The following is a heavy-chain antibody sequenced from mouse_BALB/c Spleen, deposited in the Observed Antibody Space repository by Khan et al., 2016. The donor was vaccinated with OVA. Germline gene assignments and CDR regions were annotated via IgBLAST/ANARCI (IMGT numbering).Heavy chain of an antibody. Sequence: QVQLQQPGAELARPGASVKMSCKASGYIFTSYMIHWVKQRPGQGLEWIGDINPSSDYNNYNQKFKDKATLTADKSSSTAYMQLSSLTSEDSAVYYCARGGYGSFGYWGQGTLFTVSA. CDR2: INPSSDYN. V-gene: IGHV1-4*01. CDR1: GYIFTSYM. CDR3: ARGGYGSFGY. J-gene: IGHJ3*01. D-gene: IGHD1-1*01.